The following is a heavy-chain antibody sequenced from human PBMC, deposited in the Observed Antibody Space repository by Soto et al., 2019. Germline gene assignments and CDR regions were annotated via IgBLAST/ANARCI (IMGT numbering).Heavy chain of an antibody. CDR2: ILHSGET. Sequence: QVQLQESGPGLVKPSGTLSLTCAVSGDSITNSRWWTWVRQPPGKGLEWIGDILHSGETNYNPSLKSRVCISVDKSQNQFSLRVSSVTAADTAVYYCAYRTGWYRHDVWGQGTLVTVSS. CDR1: GDSITNSRW. D-gene: IGHD6-19*01. CDR3: AYRTGWYRHDV. V-gene: IGHV4-4*02. J-gene: IGHJ3*01.